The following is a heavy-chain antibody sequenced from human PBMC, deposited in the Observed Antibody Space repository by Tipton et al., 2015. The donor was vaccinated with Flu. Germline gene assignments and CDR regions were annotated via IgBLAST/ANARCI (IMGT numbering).Heavy chain of an antibody. V-gene: IGHV3-9*01. D-gene: IGHD1-14*01. J-gene: IGHJ6*02. CDR3: AKNNGPRSYKYGMDV. CDR1: GFTFDSYA. CDR2: ISWNSDI. Sequence: SLRLPCAASGFTFDSYAMHWVRQAPGKGLEWVSGISWNSDIDYADSVKGRFTISRDNARNSLYLQMNSLRVEDTAFYYCAKNNGPRSYKYGMDVWGQGTTVTVSS.